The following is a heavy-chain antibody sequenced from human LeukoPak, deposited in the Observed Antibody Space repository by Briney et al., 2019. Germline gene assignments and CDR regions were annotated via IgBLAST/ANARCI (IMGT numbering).Heavy chain of an antibody. D-gene: IGHD3-22*01. CDR2: IYSGGNT. J-gene: IGHJ4*02. CDR1: GFTVSSNY. Sequence: GGSLRLSCPASGFTVSSNYMSWVRQAPGKGLEWVSVIYSGGNTYYADSVKGRFTISRDNSKNTLYLQMNSLRAEDTAVYYCARMYDSSGYAINYWGQGTLVTVSS. V-gene: IGHV3-53*01. CDR3: ARMYDSSGYAINY.